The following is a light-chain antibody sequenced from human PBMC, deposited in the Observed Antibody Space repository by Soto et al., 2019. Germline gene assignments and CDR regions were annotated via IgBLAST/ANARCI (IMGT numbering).Light chain of an antibody. V-gene: IGLV1-44*01. Sequence: QSVLTQSPSASAPPGQWVTISCFGGNSNIGVNGINWYQQRPATAPKLLIYRNDQRPSGVPDRFSGSKSGTSGSLAIGGLQSEDEAEYYCEVWDDRLKGDVFGPGIKLTVL. J-gene: IGLJ6*01. CDR3: EVWDDRLKGDV. CDR1: NSNIGVNG. CDR2: RND.